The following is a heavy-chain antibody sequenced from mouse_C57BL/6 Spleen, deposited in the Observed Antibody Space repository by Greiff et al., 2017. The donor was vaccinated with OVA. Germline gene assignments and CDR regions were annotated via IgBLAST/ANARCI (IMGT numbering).Heavy chain of an antibody. CDR3: ARYGYGDYFDY. Sequence: EVQLQQSGPELVKPGASVKISCKASGYTFTDYYMNWVKQSHGKSLEWIGDINPNNGGTSYNQKFKGKATLTVDKSSSTAYMELRSLTSEDSAVYYCARYGYGDYFDYWGQGTTLTVSS. V-gene: IGHV1-26*01. J-gene: IGHJ2*01. D-gene: IGHD1-2*01. CDR2: INPNNGGT. CDR1: GYTFTDYY.